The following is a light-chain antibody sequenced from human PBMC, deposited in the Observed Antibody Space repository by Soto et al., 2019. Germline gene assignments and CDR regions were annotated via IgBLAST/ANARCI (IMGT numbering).Light chain of an antibody. CDR2: GAS. CDR3: QQYGGSPPYT. J-gene: IGKJ2*01. V-gene: IGKV3-20*01. CDR1: QSVSSNY. Sequence: EIVLTQSPGTLSLSPGEGATLSCRASQSVSSNYLAWYQQKPGQAPRLLIFGASSRASDIPDRFSGSGSGTDFTLTIKRLEPEDSALYYCQQYGGSPPYTFGQGTKLEI.